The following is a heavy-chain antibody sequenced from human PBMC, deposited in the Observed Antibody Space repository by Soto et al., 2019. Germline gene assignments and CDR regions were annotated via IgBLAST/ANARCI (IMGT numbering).Heavy chain of an antibody. Sequence: ALVKVDCRASGWGNTMYGSSWGRKAPGQGLEWMGWISAYNGNTNYAQKLQGRVTMTTDTSTSTAYMELRSLRSDDTAVYYCARGYLQSNWFDPWGQGTLVTVSS. J-gene: IGHJ5*02. CDR3: ARGYLQSNWFDP. CDR1: GWGNTMYG. D-gene: IGHD4-4*01. V-gene: IGHV1-18*01. CDR2: ISAYNGNT.